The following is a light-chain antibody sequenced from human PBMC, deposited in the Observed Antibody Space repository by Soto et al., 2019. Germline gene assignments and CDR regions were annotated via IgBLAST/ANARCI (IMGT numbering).Light chain of an antibody. CDR3: QQYNNWPPIT. V-gene: IGKV3D-15*01. J-gene: IGKJ5*01. CDR1: QRVSRNY. Sequence: EIVLTQSPGTLSLSPGERATLSCRAIQRVSRNYLAWYQQKVGQPPRLLIYGASSSAAGIPARFSGSGSGTEFTLTISSLQSEDFAVYYCQQYNNWPPITFGQGTRLEI. CDR2: GAS.